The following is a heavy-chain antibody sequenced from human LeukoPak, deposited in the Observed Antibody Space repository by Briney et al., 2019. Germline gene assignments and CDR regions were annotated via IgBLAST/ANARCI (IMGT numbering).Heavy chain of an antibody. CDR1: GYTFTSYG. J-gene: IGHJ6*02. D-gene: IGHD3-9*01. CDR3: ARDFLTGYHPAIFGYYYGMDV. CDR2: IRAYNGNT. Sequence: ASVKVSCKASGYTFTSYGISWVRQAPGQGLEWMGWIRAYNGNTNYAQKLQGRVTMTTDTSTSTAYMELRSLRSDDTAVYYCARDFLTGYHPAIFGYYYGMDVWGQGTTVTVSS. V-gene: IGHV1-18*01.